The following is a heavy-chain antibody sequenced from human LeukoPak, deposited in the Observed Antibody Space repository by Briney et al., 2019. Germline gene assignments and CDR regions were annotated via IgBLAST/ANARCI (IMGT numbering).Heavy chain of an antibody. Sequence: SQTLSLTCTVSGGSISSYYWSWIRQPAGKGLEWIGRIYTSGSTNYNPSLKSRVTMSVDTSKNQFSLKLSSVTAADTAVYYCAREVAGTVGEKYVEGIDYWGQGTLVTVSS. D-gene: IGHD6-19*01. CDR1: GGSISSYY. CDR2: IYTSGST. V-gene: IGHV4-4*07. J-gene: IGHJ4*02. CDR3: AREVAGTVGEKYVEGIDY.